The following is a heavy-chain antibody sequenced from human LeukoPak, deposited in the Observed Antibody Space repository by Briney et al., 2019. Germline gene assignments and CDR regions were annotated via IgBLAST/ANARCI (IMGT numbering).Heavy chain of an antibody. CDR2: IIPIFGTA. CDR3: ARVIVVHGIYYFDY. Sequence: SVKVSCKASGGTFSSYAISWVRQAPGQGLEWMGGIIPIFGTANYAQKIQGRVTITADESTSTAYMELSSLRSEDTAVYYCARVIVVHGIYYFDYWGQETLVTVSS. J-gene: IGHJ4*02. V-gene: IGHV1-69*13. CDR1: GGTFSSYA. D-gene: IGHD1-26*01.